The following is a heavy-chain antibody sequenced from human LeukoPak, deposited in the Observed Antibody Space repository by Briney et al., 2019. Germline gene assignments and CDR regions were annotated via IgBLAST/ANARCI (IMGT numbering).Heavy chain of an antibody. V-gene: IGHV3-11*04. Sequence: PGGSLRLSCAASTFTFNDYHMSWIRQAPGKGLEWVSYISNSGNTIYYADSVKGRFTMSRDNAKNSLYLQMNSLRAEDTAVYYCARDFSGWSVDPWGQGTLVTVSS. CDR2: ISNSGNTI. D-gene: IGHD6-19*01. J-gene: IGHJ5*02. CDR3: ARDFSGWSVDP. CDR1: TFTFNDYH.